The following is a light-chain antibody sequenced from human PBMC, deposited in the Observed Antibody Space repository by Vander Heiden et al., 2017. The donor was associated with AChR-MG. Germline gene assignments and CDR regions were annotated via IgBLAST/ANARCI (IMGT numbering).Light chain of an antibody. CDR1: QSVSSN. CDR2: GAS. V-gene: IGKV3-15*01. J-gene: IGKJ5*01. CDR3: QQYDNWPPVT. Sequence: EIVMTQSPATLSVSPGERATLSCRASQSVSSNLAWYQQKPGQAPRLLFYGASARATGTPARFSGSGSGTEFSLTISSLQSEDFAVYYCQQYDNWPPVTFGHGTRLEIK.